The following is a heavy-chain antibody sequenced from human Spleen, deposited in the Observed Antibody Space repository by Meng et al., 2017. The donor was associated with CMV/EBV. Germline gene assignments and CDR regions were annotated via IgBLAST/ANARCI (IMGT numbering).Heavy chain of an antibody. J-gene: IGHJ4*02. V-gene: IGHV3-48*03. CDR2: ISSGGNTK. CDR1: GFTVSSNY. CDR3: ARVTPLVRSTESYFDF. D-gene: IGHD2-2*01. Sequence: GESLKISCAASGFTVSSNYMNWVRQAPGKGLEWVSYISSGGNTKYYADSVKGRFTISRNNAKNSLYLQMDSLRAEDTAVYYCARVTPLVRSTESYFDFWGQGTLVTVSS.